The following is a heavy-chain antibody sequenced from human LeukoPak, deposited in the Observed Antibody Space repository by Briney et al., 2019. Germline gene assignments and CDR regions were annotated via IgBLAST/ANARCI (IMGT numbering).Heavy chain of an antibody. CDR1: GYSISSSYY. J-gene: IGHJ3*02. Sequence: SETLSLTCTVSGYSISSSYYWSWIRQPPGKGLEWIGYIYYSGSTNYNPSLKSRVTISVDTSKNQFSLKLSSVTAADTAVYYCARLTDIAAAGTGAFDIWGQGTMVTVSS. V-gene: IGHV4-61*01. CDR3: ARLTDIAAAGTGAFDI. CDR2: IYYSGST. D-gene: IGHD6-13*01.